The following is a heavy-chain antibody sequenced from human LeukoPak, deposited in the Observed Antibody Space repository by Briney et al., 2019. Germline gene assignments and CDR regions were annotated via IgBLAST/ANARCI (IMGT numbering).Heavy chain of an antibody. V-gene: IGHV4-34*01. J-gene: IGHJ4*02. CDR2: INRSGST. D-gene: IGHD7-27*01. CDR3: ASSLGRVSGFDY. Sequence: SETLSLTCAVYGGSFSGYYWSWIRQPPGKGLEWIGEINRSGSTNYNPSLKSRVTISVDTSKNQFSLKLSSVTAADTAVYYCASSLGRVSGFDYWGQGTLVTVSS. CDR1: GGSFSGYY.